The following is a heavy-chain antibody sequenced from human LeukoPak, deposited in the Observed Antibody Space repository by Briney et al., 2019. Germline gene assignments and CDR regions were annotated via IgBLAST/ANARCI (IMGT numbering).Heavy chain of an antibody. D-gene: IGHD2-2*01. Sequence: GGSLRLSCAASGFTFNSYSMNWVRQAPGKGLEWVSSISSSSSYIYYADSVKGRFTISRDNAKNSLYLQMNSLRAEDTAVYYCAGRIVVPAAIPPAFMDVWGKGTTVTVSS. J-gene: IGHJ6*03. CDR3: AGRIVVPAAIPPAFMDV. CDR1: GFTFNSYS. V-gene: IGHV3-21*01. CDR2: ISSSSSYI.